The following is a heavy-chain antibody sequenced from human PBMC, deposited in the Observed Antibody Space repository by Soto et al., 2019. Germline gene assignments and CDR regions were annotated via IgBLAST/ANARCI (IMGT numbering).Heavy chain of an antibody. V-gene: IGHV5-51*01. CDR1: GYSCTSYW. J-gene: IGHJ3*02. D-gene: IGHD2-2*01. CDR2: IYPGDSDT. Sequence: GESLKISCKGSGYSCTSYWIGWVRQMLGKGLEWMGIIYPGDSDTRYSPSFQGQVTISADKSISTAYLQWSSLKASDTAMYYCGRLPPPVPNESMGGVFDIGGQGTMVTV. CDR3: GRLPPPVPNESMGGVFDI.